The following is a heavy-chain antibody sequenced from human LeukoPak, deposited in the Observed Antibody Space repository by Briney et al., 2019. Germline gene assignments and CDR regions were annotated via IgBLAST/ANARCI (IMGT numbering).Heavy chain of an antibody. CDR2: ISSSGSTI. CDR3: ARDRNYYGSGNWFDP. D-gene: IGHD3-10*01. V-gene: IGHV3-48*03. J-gene: IGHJ5*02. Sequence: GGSLRLSCAASGFTFSDYEMTWVRQAPGKGLEWVSYISSSGSTIYYADSVKGRFTISRDNAKNSLYLQMNSLRAEDTAVYYCARDRNYYGSGNWFDPWGQGTLVTVSS. CDR1: GFTFSDYE.